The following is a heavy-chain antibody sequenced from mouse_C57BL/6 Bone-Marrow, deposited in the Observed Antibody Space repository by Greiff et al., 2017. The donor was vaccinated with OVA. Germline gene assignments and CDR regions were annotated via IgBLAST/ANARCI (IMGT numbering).Heavy chain of an antibody. CDR1: GYNFRGYY. V-gene: IGHV1-80*01. Sequence: QVQLQQSGAELVKPGASVKISCKASGYNFRGYYMHWVKQRPEQGLEWIGWIYPGNGDTYYDGKFQGKATMTADTSSRTAYLQLSSLTSEDSAVYYCTRDRYWGQGTRVTVSS. CDR3: TRDRY. CDR2: IYPGNGDT. J-gene: IGHJ2*03.